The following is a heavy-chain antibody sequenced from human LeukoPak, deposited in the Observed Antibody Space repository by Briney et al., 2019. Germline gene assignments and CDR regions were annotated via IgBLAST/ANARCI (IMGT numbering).Heavy chain of an antibody. J-gene: IGHJ4*02. D-gene: IGHD6-19*01. Sequence: GGSLRLSCAASGFTFSSYWMTWVRQAPGKGLEWVANIKQDGSEKYYVDSVKGRFTISRDNAKNSLYLQVNSLRAEDTAVYYCARDLMGIAVAGPDYWGQGTLVTVSS. V-gene: IGHV3-7*01. CDR1: GFTFSSYW. CDR3: ARDLMGIAVAGPDY. CDR2: IKQDGSEK.